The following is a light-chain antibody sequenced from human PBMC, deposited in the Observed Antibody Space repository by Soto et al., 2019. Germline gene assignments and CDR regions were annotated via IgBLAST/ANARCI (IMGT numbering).Light chain of an antibody. V-gene: IGKV3-20*01. CDR2: GAS. CDR1: QSVSSY. J-gene: IGKJ1*01. CDR3: QQYGSTSST. Sequence: ELVLTQSPGTLSLSPGDRATLSCSASQSVSSYLAWYHQKPGQAPRLLIYGASSRATGIPDRFSGSGSGTDFSLTISRWEPEDFVVYYCQQYGSTSSTFGQGTKVEIK.